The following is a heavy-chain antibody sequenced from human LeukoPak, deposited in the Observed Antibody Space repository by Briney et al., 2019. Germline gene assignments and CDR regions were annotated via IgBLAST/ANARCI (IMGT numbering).Heavy chain of an antibody. CDR2: IRTKTRNYAA. V-gene: IGHV3-73*01. J-gene: IGHJ4*02. Sequence: PGGSLRLSCAASGFTFSDSYMHWVRQASGKGLEWVGLIRTKTRNYAATYAESVKGRFTISRDDSKNTAYLQMNSLKMEDTAVYYCTRRNCTGGSCSYVDCWGQGTLVTVSS. CDR3: TRRNCTGGSCSYVDC. D-gene: IGHD2-8*02. CDR1: GFTFSDSY.